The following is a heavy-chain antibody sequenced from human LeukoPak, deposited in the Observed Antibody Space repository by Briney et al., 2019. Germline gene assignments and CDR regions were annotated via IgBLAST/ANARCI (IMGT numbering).Heavy chain of an antibody. CDR1: GYSISSGYY. J-gene: IGHJ4*02. CDR2: INHSGST. Sequence: SETLSLTCTVSGYSISSGYYWGWIRQPPGKGLEWIGEINHSGSTNYNASLKSQVSISIDASKNQFSLKLTSVTAADTAVYYCARQTGSGLFILPGGQGTLVTVSS. V-gene: IGHV4-38-2*02. CDR3: ARQTGSGLFILP. D-gene: IGHD3/OR15-3a*01.